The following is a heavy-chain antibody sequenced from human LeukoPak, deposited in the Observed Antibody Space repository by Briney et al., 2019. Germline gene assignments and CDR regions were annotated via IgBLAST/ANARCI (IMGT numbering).Heavy chain of an antibody. V-gene: IGHV4-61*08. Sequence: PSETLSLTCTVSGGSISSGGYYWSWIRQPPGKGLEWIGYIYYSGSTNYNPSLKSRVTISVDTSKNQFSLKLSSVTAADTAVYYCARSDTATSHDAFDIWGQGTMVTVSS. D-gene: IGHD5-18*01. CDR1: GGSISSGGYY. J-gene: IGHJ3*02. CDR2: IYYSGST. CDR3: ARSDTATSHDAFDI.